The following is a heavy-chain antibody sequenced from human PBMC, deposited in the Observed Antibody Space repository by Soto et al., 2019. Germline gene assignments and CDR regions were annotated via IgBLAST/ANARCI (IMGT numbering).Heavy chain of an antibody. D-gene: IGHD2-21*01. CDR1: GYTSTKYA. CDR2: VNAGTGNT. CDR3: AFEVPGAGEIHFYFIQV. V-gene: IGHV1-3*01. J-gene: IGHJ6*03. Sequence: QLLQSGTEVKRPGASVKVSCKASGYTSTKYAIHWVRQAPGQRPEWMGWVNAGTGNTKYSQKFQGRVTITSDTSATTAYMELSSLKSEDTAVYYCAFEVPGAGEIHFYFIQVWGEGTTVTVSS.